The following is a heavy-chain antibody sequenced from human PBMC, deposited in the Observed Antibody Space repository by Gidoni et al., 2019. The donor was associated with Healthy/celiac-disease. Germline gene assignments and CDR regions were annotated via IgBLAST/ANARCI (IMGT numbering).Heavy chain of an antibody. CDR1: GYTLTELS. Sequence: QVQLVQSGAEVKKPGASVKVSCKVSGYTLTELSMHWVRQAPGKGLEWMGGFDPEDGETIYAQKFQGRVTMTEDTSTDTAYMELSSLRSEDTAVYYCATDTAMVTRSYYYYGMDVWGQGTTVTVSS. V-gene: IGHV1-24*01. D-gene: IGHD5-18*01. CDR3: ATDTAMVTRSYYYYGMDV. CDR2: FDPEDGET. J-gene: IGHJ6*02.